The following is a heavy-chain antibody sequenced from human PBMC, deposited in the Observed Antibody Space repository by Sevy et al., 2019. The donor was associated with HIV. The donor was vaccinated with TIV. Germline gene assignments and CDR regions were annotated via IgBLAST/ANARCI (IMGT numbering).Heavy chain of an antibody. Sequence: GGSLRLSCAASAFTVSSNYMSWVRQAPGKGLEWVSVIYSGGSTYYADSVKGRFTISRDNSKNTLYLQMNSRRAEDTAVYYCASSRYCSGGSCYSGYGWFDPWGQGTLVTVSS. CDR2: IYSGGST. V-gene: IGHV3-53*01. D-gene: IGHD2-15*01. J-gene: IGHJ5*02. CDR3: ASSRYCSGGSCYSGYGWFDP. CDR1: AFTVSSNY.